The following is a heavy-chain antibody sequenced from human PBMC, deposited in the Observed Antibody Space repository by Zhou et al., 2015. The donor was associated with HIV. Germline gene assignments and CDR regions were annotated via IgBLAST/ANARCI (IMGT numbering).Heavy chain of an antibody. D-gene: IGHD3-10*01. CDR3: ARSEGEGEGRLSWDY. CDR2: IIPVYDIT. J-gene: IGHJ4*02. V-gene: IGHV1-69*12. Sequence: QVQLVQSGAEVKKPGSSVKVSCKDSGGSFSRYAMNWVRQAPRQGLEWMGAIIPVYDITNYAQKFQGRVTITADESTNTAFMELSSLRSEDTAIYYCARSEGEGEGRLSWDYWGQGTLVTVSS. CDR1: GGSFSRYA.